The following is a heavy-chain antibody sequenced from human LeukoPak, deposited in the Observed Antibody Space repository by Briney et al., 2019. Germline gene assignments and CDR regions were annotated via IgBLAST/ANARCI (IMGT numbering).Heavy chain of an antibody. V-gene: IGHV3-30*04. Sequence: GGSLRLSCAASGFTFSSYVMHWVRQAPGKGLEWVAIISYDGSNEYYADSVKGRVTISRDNSKNTLYLHINSLRVEDTAVYYCVKDNPLDYWGQGTLVIVSS. J-gene: IGHJ4*02. CDR1: GFTFSSYV. D-gene: IGHD1-14*01. CDR3: VKDNPLDY. CDR2: ISYDGSNE.